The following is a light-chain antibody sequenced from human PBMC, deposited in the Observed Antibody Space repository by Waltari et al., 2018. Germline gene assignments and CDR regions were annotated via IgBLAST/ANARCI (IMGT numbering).Light chain of an antibody. Sequence: QSALTQPPSASGSPGQSVTISCTGTSSDVGGHNFVSWYQQHPDKVPNLMFHEISKRPSGVPDRFSGSKSGDPASLTVSGLQAEDEADYYCTSYAGSNILVFGGGTKLTVL. J-gene: IGLJ2*01. CDR2: EIS. V-gene: IGLV2-8*01. CDR3: TSYAGSNILV. CDR1: SSDVGGHNF.